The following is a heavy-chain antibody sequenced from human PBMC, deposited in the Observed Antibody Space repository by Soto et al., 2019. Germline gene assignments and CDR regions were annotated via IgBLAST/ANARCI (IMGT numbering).Heavy chain of an antibody. D-gene: IGHD3-3*01. CDR3: AKGKAHTLFGVDTLFDY. CDR1: GGTFSSYA. Sequence: GASVKVSCKASGGTFSSYAISWVRQAPGQGLEWMGGIIPIFGTGNYEQKFRGRVTITADESTSTAYMELSSLRSEDTAIYYCAKGKAHTLFGVDTLFDYWGQGTLVTVSS. V-gene: IGHV1-69*13. CDR2: IIPIFGTG. J-gene: IGHJ4*02.